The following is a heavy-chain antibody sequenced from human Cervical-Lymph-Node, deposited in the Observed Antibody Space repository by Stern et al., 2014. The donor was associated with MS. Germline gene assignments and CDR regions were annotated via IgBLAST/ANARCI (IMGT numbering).Heavy chain of an antibody. D-gene: IGHD4-23*01. CDR2: VYYSGTT. CDR3: ARLSTVVDY. CDR1: GDSISSYY. J-gene: IGHJ4*02. Sequence: VQLVESGPGLVKPSETLSLTCTVSGDSISSYYWSWIRQPPGKGLEWIGHVYYSGTTYYNPSLTGRVTISVDTPQKPFSLKLNSVTAADTAVYYCARLSTVVDYWGQGALVTVSS. V-gene: IGHV4-59*08.